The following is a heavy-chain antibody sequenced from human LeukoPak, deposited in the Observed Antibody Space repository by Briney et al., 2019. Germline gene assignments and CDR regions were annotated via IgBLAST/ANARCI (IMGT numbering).Heavy chain of an antibody. J-gene: IGHJ4*02. D-gene: IGHD5-12*01. CDR2: INQDGSKE. CDR1: GFAFSDYW. Sequence: GGSLRLSCAASGFAFSDYWMTWVRQAPGKGLEWVAHINQDGSKEHYMDSVKARFTISRDNAKDSLSLQMNSLRAEDTAVYYCVRDGGVSGYDLLDYWGQGTLVTVSS. CDR3: VRDGGVSGYDLLDY. V-gene: IGHV3-7*01.